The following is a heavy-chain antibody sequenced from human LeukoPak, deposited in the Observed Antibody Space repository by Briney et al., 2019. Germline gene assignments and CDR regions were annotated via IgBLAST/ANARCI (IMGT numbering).Heavy chain of an antibody. J-gene: IGHJ4*01. CDR1: GFTVSSRA. D-gene: IGHD3-10*01. Sequence: GGSLRLSCAASGFTVSSRAMSWVRQAPGKGLDWVSTISNSGYNTWYADSVKGRFTISRDNSQNTLNLQMSSLRAEDTALYFCARHDGSSFIYYVDYWGHGALVTVSS. V-gene: IGHV3-23*01. CDR3: ARHDGSSFIYYVDY. CDR2: ISNSGYNT.